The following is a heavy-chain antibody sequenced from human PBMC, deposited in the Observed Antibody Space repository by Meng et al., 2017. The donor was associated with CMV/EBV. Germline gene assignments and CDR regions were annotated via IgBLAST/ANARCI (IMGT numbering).Heavy chain of an antibody. D-gene: IGHD3-22*01. CDR1: GFTFDDYA. CDR3: AKGIVRGDYYDWWAEFDY. Sequence: GGSLRLSCAASGFTFDDYAMHWVRQAPGKGLEWVSGISWNSGSIGYADSVKGRFTISRDNAKNSLYLQMNSLRAEDTALYYCAKGIVRGDYYDWWAEFDYWGQGTLVTVSS. V-gene: IGHV3-9*01. J-gene: IGHJ4*02. CDR2: ISWNSGSI.